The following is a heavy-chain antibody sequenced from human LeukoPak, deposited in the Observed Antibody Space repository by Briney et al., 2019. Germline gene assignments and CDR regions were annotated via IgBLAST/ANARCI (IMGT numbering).Heavy chain of an antibody. CDR1: GLTFSNYG. J-gene: IGHJ4*02. V-gene: IGHV3-33*08. CDR3: ARDIGAAGTYYFDY. D-gene: IGHD6-13*01. CDR2: IWYDGSDK. Sequence: PGGSLRLSCAASGLTFSNYGMHWVRQAPGKGLEWVAVIWYDGSDKYYADSVKGRFTISRDNSKNTLYLQMNSLRAEDTAVYYCARDIGAAGTYYFDYWGQGTLVTVSS.